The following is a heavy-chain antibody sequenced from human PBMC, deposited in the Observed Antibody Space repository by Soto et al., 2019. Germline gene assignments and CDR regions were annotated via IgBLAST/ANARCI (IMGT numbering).Heavy chain of an antibody. CDR2: IYYSGST. V-gene: IGHV4-30-4*01. CDR3: ASQRRITMIVVVPPGAFDI. D-gene: IGHD3-22*01. Sequence: LSLTCTVSGGSISSGDYYWSWIRQPPGKGLEWIGYIYYSGSTYYNPSLKSRVTISVDTSKNQFSLKLSSVTAADTAVYYCASQRRITMIVVVPPGAFDIWGQGTMVTVSS. J-gene: IGHJ3*02. CDR1: GGSISSGDYY.